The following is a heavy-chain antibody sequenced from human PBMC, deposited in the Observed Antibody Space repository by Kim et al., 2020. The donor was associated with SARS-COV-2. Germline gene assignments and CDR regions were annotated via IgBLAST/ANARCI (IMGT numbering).Heavy chain of an antibody. V-gene: IGHV5-51*01. CDR2: IYPGDSDT. Sequence: GESLKISCKGSGYSFTSYWIGWVRQMPGKGLEWMGIIYPGDSDTRYSPSFQGQVTISADKSISTAYLQWSGLKASDTAMYYCARGGYRSSWYPTPFDYWGQGTLVTVSS. J-gene: IGHJ4*02. CDR3: ARGGYRSSWYPTPFDY. CDR1: GYSFTSYW. D-gene: IGHD6-13*01.